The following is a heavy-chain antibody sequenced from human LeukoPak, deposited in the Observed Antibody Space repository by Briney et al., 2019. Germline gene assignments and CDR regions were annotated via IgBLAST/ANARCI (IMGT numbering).Heavy chain of an antibody. CDR1: GGSISSSNW. Sequence: SETLSLTCAVSGGSISSSNWWSWVRQPPGKGLEWIGEIYHSGSTNCNPSLKSRVTISVDKSKNQFSLKLSSVTAADTAVYYCARGHYDFWSGYQNYYYYYRMDVWGQGTTVTVSS. CDR2: IYHSGST. J-gene: IGHJ6*02. V-gene: IGHV4-4*02. D-gene: IGHD3-3*01. CDR3: ARGHYDFWSGYQNYYYYYRMDV.